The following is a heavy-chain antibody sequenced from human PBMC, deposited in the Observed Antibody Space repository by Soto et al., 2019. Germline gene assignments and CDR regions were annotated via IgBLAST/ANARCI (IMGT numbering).Heavy chain of an antibody. CDR3: ARSRTGTTFYYYYGMDV. CDR1: GGTFSSYA. D-gene: IGHD1-7*01. V-gene: IGHV1-69*13. J-gene: IGHJ6*02. CDR2: IIPIFGTA. Sequence: GASVKVSCKASGGTFSSYAISWVRQAPGQGLEWMGGIIPIFGTANYAQKFQGRVTITADESTSTAYMELSSLRSEDTAVYYCARSRTGTTFYYYYGMDVWGQGTTVTAP.